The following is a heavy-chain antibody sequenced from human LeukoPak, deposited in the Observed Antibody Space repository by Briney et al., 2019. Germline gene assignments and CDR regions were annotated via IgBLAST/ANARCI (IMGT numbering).Heavy chain of an antibody. J-gene: IGHJ4*02. CDR2: INASGGDT. V-gene: IGHV3-23*01. CDR3: AKAPDSSGWSPFDQ. Sequence: GGSLRLSCAASGFIFSAYAMSWVRQAPGKGLEWVSGINASGGDTYYVDSVKGRFNISRDKSKNTLYLQMNRLRPESTDVYYCAKAPDSSGWSPFDQWGQGTLVTVSS. D-gene: IGHD6-19*01. CDR1: GFIFSAYA.